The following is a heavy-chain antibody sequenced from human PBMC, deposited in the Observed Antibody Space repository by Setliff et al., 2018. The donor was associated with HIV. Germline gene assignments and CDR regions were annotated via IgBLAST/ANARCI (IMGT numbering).Heavy chain of an antibody. CDR3: ARPPTRYNNGWFERGGFDY. CDR1: GFTFSNYC. V-gene: IGHV3-7*01. D-gene: IGHD6-19*01. Sequence: GESLTISCRASGFTFSNYCMSWVRQAPGKGLEWVATIKEDGSENYYVDSVKGRFTISRDNAKNTLSLQMNTLRAEDTAVYYCARPPTRYNNGWFERGGFDYWGQGTLVTVSS. CDR2: IKEDGSEN. J-gene: IGHJ4*02.